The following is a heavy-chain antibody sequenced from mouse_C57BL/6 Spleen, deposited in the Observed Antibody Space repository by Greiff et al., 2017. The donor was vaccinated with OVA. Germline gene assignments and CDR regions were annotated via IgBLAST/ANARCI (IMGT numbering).Heavy chain of an antibody. Sequence: QVQLQQPGAELVRPGTSVKLSCKASGYTFTSYWMHWVKQRPGQGLEWIGVIDPSDSYTNYNQKFKGKATLTVDTSSSTAYMQLSSLTSEDSAVYYCARGGNDYGGSYFDDWGQGTTLTVSS. D-gene: IGHD2-4*01. CDR1: GYTFTSYW. CDR2: IDPSDSYT. J-gene: IGHJ2*01. CDR3: ARGGNDYGGSYFDD. V-gene: IGHV1-59*01.